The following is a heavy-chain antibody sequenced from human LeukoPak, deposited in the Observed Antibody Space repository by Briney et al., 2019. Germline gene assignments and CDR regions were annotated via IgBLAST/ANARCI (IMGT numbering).Heavy chain of an antibody. Sequence: PGGSLRLSCAASGFTFSGYSMNWVRQAPGKGLEWVSSISSSSSYIYYADSVKGRFTISRDNAKNSLYLQMNSLRAEDTAVYYCARAGDGYNYDAFDIWGQGTMVTVSS. D-gene: IGHD5-24*01. J-gene: IGHJ3*02. V-gene: IGHV3-21*01. CDR2: ISSSSSYI. CDR3: ARAGDGYNYDAFDI. CDR1: GFTFSGYS.